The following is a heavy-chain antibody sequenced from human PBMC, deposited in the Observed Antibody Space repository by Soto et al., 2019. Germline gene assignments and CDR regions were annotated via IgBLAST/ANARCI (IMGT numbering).Heavy chain of an antibody. CDR2: ISGSGGST. CDR1: EFTFSSYA. CDR3: ARGAGYCSSTSCSPHTFDT. D-gene: IGHD2-2*01. J-gene: IGHJ3*02. V-gene: IGHV3-23*01. Sequence: LRLSCAASEFTFSSYAMSWVRQAPGKGLEWVSAISGSGGSTYYADSVKGRFTISRDNSKNTLYLQMNSLRDEDTAVYYCARGAGYCSSTSCSPHTFDTWRHGTMVTVSS.